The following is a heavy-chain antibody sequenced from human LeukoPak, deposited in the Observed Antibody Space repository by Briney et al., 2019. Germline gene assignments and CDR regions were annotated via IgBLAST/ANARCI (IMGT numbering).Heavy chain of an antibody. CDR3: AKDDTGGYSYGTYFDY. CDR2: ISGSDGST. Sequence: HPGGSLRLSCAASGFTFSSYAMTWVRQAPGKGLEWVSGISGSDGSTYYADSVKGRFTISRDNSKNTLYLQMNSLRAEDTAVYYCAKDDTGGYSYGTYFDYWGQGTLVTVSS. J-gene: IGHJ4*02. CDR1: GFTFSSYA. D-gene: IGHD5-18*01. V-gene: IGHV3-23*01.